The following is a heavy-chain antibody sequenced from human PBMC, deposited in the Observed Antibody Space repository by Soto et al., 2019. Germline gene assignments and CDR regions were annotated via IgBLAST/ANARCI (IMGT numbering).Heavy chain of an antibody. CDR2: ISSGISTV. CDR3: ARPRYCSGGTCFSDY. V-gene: IGHV3-48*02. J-gene: IGHJ4*02. D-gene: IGHD2-15*01. Sequence: GGCLRLCCAACGFTVSSYSMNWVRQAPGKGLEWVSYISSGISTVYCADSVKGRFTISRDNAKNSLYLQMSSLRDEDTAVYYCARPRYCSGGTCFSDYWGRGTLVTVSS. CDR1: GFTVSSYS.